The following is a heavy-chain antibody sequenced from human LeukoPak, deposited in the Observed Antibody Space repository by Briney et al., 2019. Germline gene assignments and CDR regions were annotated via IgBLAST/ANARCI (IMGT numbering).Heavy chain of an antibody. Sequence: PGGSLRLSCAASGFTVSNNYMSWVRQAPGKGLEWVSVLYAGGNTYYADSVKGRFTTSRDNSKNTLFLQMNSLRSEDTAIYYCTRAYSDLIYVYWGQGTLVTVSS. J-gene: IGHJ4*02. CDR3: TRAYSDLIYVY. D-gene: IGHD3-16*01. CDR1: GFTVSNNY. V-gene: IGHV3-66*01. CDR2: LYAGGNT.